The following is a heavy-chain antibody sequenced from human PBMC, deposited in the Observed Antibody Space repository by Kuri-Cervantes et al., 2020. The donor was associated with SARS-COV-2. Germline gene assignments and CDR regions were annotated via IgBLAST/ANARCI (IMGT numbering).Heavy chain of an antibody. Sequence: ASVKVSCKASGYTFTSYYMHWVRQAPGQGLEWMGIINPSGGSTSYAQKFQGRVTMTRDTSTSTVYMELSSLRSEDTAVYYCARGRTYYYDSSGYRFDYWGQGTLVTVSS. CDR3: ARGRTYYYDSSGYRFDY. CDR1: GYTFTSYY. CDR2: INPSGGST. V-gene: IGHV1-46*01. D-gene: IGHD3-22*01. J-gene: IGHJ4*02.